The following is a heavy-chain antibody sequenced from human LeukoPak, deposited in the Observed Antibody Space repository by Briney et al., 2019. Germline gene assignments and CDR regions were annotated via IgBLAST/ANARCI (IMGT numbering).Heavy chain of an antibody. J-gene: IGHJ3*02. CDR3: ATSRWSGGGYDAFAM. Sequence: GGSLRLSCAASGFTFSNYYMNWVRQAPGKGLEWVSYISSSGSTINYADSLKGRFTISRDNAKNSLYLQMNSLRAEDTALYYCATSRWSGGGYDAFAMWGQGTVVTVSS. CDR2: ISSSGSTI. D-gene: IGHD6-13*01. CDR1: GFTFSNYY. V-gene: IGHV3-11*04.